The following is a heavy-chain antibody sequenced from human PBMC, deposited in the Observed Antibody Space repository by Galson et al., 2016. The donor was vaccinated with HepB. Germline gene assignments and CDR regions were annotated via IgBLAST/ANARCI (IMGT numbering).Heavy chain of an antibody. CDR3: ASSIYVSSPDFDY. J-gene: IGHJ4*02. Sequence: SVKVSCKASGGTFSRYDISWVRQAPGQGLEWMGAIIPMFATTSYAQKFQGRLTITADESTTTAYIYLNSLRSDDTAMYYCASSIYVSSPDFDYCGQGTLFTVSS. CDR2: IIPMFATT. D-gene: IGHD3-22*01. V-gene: IGHV1-69*13. CDR1: GGTFSRYD.